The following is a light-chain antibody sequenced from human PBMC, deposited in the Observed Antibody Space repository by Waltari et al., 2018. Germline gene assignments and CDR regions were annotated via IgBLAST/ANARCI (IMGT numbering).Light chain of an antibody. CDR1: QSISRN. V-gene: IGKV1-5*03. J-gene: IGKJ1*01. CDR2: KTS. Sequence: DIQMTQSPYTLSASVGDRVTITCRASQSISRNLAWYQQKPGKAPKLLIYKTSSLESGVPSRFSGSGSETEFTLTISSLQPDDLATYYCQQYYSYPWTFDQGTKVEIK. CDR3: QQYYSYPWT.